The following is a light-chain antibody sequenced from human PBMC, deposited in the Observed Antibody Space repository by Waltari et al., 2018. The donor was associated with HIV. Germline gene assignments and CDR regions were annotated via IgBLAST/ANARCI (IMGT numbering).Light chain of an antibody. J-gene: IGKJ4*01. CDR1: QNILYNSNNRNY. Sequence: DIVMTQSPDSLAVSLGDRATINCRSSQNILYNSNNRNYLAWYQQKPGQPPKLLINWASTRESGVPDRFSGSGSATDFTLTISSLQAEDVAVYYCHQYYSVPLTFGGGTRVEIK. V-gene: IGKV4-1*01. CDR3: HQYYSVPLT. CDR2: WAS.